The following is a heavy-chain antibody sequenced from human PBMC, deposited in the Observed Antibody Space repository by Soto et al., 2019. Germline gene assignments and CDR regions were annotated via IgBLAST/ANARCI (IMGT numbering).Heavy chain of an antibody. CDR2: ISGSGGST. V-gene: IGHV3-23*01. D-gene: IGHD3-9*01. Sequence: QPGGSLRLSCAASGFTFSSYAMSWVRQAPGKGLEWVSVISGSGGSTYYADSVKGRFTISRDNSKNTLYLQVNSLRAEDSAIYYCAKGETWRSFDWLSPYYFDCWGQGTLVTVSS. J-gene: IGHJ4*02. CDR3: AKGETWRSFDWLSPYYFDC. CDR1: GFTFSSYA.